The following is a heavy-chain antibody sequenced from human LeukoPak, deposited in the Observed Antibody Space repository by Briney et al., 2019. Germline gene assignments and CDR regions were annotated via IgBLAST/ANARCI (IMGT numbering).Heavy chain of an antibody. Sequence: SGTLSLTCAVSGGSISSSNWWSWVRQPPGKGLEWIGEIYHSGSTNYNPSLKSRVTISVDTSKNQFSLKLSSVTAADTAVYYCARRDYLDHFYYIDVWDKGNTVTVSS. CDR1: GGSISSSNW. V-gene: IGHV4-4*02. CDR2: IYHSGST. D-gene: IGHD3-10*01. J-gene: IGHJ6*03. CDR3: ARRDYLDHFYYIDV.